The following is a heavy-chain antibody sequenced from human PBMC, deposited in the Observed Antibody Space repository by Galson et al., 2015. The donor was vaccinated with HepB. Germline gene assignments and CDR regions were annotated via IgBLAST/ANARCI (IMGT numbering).Heavy chain of an antibody. J-gene: IGHJ5*02. V-gene: IGHV3-53*04. CDR1: GFTVSSNY. CDR3: ARVYSSSWYAYTNWFDP. CDR2: IYSGGST. Sequence: SLRLSCAASGFTVSSNYMSWVRQAPGKGLEWVSVIYSGGSTYYADSVKGRFAISRHNSKNTLYLQMNSLRAEDTAVYYCARVYSSSWYAYTNWFDPWGQGTLVTVSS. D-gene: IGHD6-13*01.